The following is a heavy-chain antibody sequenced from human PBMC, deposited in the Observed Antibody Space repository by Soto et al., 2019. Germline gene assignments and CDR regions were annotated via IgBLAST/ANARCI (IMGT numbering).Heavy chain of an antibody. CDR3: SKWDGYGDY. CDR2: ISAGGDES. Sequence: EVQLLESGGDLVQPGGSLRLSCAASGFTFSRDSMTWVRQAPGKGLEWVSGISAGGDESWHEDSVKGRFTISRDNSKNTVYLQMNSVRVDDTAVYFCSKWDGYGDYWGQGTLVTVSS. J-gene: IGHJ4*02. V-gene: IGHV3-23*01. CDR1: GFTFSRDS. D-gene: IGHD5-12*01.